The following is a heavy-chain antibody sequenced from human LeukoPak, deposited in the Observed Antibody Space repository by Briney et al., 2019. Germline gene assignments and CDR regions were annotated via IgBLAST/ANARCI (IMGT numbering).Heavy chain of an antibody. CDR1: GGSTSSSY. D-gene: IGHD2-21*02. V-gene: IGHV4-59*12. Sequence: SETLSLTCTVSGGSTSSSYWSWIRQPPGKRLEWIAHVYDSGSTNFNPSLKSRVTISGDTSKNQFSLRLSSVTAADTAVYYCARGGAHCGGDCYDYYYYYYGMDVWGQGTTVTVSS. CDR2: VYDSGST. J-gene: IGHJ6*02. CDR3: ARGGAHCGGDCYDYYYYYYGMDV.